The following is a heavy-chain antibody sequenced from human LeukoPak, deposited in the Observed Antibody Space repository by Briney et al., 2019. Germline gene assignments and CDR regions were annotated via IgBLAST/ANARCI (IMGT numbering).Heavy chain of an antibody. D-gene: IGHD2-15*01. CDR3: AKDNGGNGGSWYSPVDF. J-gene: IGHJ4*02. Sequence: GGSLRLSCAASGFTFSSYEMNWVRQAPGKGLEWVSVISGSSNNTYYADSVKGRFTNSRDNSKNTLSLQMSSLRAEDTAVYYCAKDNGGNGGSWYSPVDFWGQGTLVTVSS. CDR2: ISGSSNNT. V-gene: IGHV3-23*01. CDR1: GFTFSSYE.